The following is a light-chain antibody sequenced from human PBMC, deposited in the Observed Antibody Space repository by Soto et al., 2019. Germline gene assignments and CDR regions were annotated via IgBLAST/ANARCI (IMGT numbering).Light chain of an antibody. CDR3: QQYENWPQLT. J-gene: IGKJ4*01. V-gene: IGKV3-15*01. CDR2: GAS. CDR1: QSVGGD. Sequence: EIVLTQSPGTLALSPGERATLSCRASQSVGGDLAWYQQKPGQAPRLLIYGASSRAPGIPDRFSGSGSGTEFTLTISSLQSEDSAVYYCQQYENWPQLTFGGGTRVDI.